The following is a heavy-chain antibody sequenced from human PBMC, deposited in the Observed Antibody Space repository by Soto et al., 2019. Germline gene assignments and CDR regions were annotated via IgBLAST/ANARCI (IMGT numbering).Heavy chain of an antibody. V-gene: IGHV3-9*01. CDR2: ISWNSGSI. CDR1: GFTFDDYA. J-gene: IGHJ4*02. D-gene: IGHD6-13*01. CDR3: AKVTIAAAGPRVPCFDY. Sequence: GGSLRLSCAASGFTFDDYAMHWVRQAPGKGLEWVSGISWNSGSIGYADSVKGRFTISRDNAKNSLYLQMNSLRAEDTALYYCAKVTIAAAGPRVPCFDYWGQGTLVTVSS.